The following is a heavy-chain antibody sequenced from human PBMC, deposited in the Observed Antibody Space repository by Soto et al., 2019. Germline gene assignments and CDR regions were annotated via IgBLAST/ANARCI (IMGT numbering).Heavy chain of an antibody. D-gene: IGHD6-19*01. J-gene: IGHJ2*01. Sequence: QVQLVESGGGVVQPGRSLRLSCAASGFTFRSYAMHWVRQAPDKGLEWVAVISYDGSNKYDADSVKGRFTISRDNSKNTLYLQMNSLRAEDTAVYYCARDHVLSAVAMEGGYFDLWGRGTLVTVSS. CDR1: GFTFRSYA. CDR2: ISYDGSNK. CDR3: ARDHVLSAVAMEGGYFDL. V-gene: IGHV3-30-3*01.